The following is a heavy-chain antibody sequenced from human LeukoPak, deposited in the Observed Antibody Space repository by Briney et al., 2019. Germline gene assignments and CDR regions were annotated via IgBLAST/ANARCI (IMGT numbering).Heavy chain of an antibody. D-gene: IGHD5-18*01. CDR3: VKGVETAMVPDY. Sequence: GGSLRLSCSASGFTFSSYGMHWVRQAPGKGPQYVSAISTNGGSTYYADSVKGRFTISRDNSKNTLYLQMSSLRAEDTAVYYCVKGVETAMVPDYWGQGTLVTVSS. CDR2: ISTNGGST. CDR1: GFTFSSYG. J-gene: IGHJ4*02. V-gene: IGHV3-64D*09.